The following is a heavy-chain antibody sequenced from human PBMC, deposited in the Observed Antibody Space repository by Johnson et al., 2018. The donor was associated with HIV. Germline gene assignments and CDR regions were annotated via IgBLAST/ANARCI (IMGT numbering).Heavy chain of an antibody. CDR1: GFTVSSNY. Sequence: VQLVESGGGLVQPGGSLRLSCAASGFTVSSNYMSWVRQAPGKGLEWVSLINSDGSGTSHADSVKGRFTITRDNARNTLYLQMNSLRAEDTAVYYCAKAQVRADDCVNVGGQGTVVTVSS. V-gene: IGHV3-74*02. D-gene: IGHD2-8*01. J-gene: IGHJ3*01. CDR2: INSDGSGT. CDR3: AKAQVRADDCVNV.